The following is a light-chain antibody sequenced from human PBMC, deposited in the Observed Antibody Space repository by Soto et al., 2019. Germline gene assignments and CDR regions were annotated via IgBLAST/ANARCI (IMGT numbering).Light chain of an antibody. CDR3: HQRRTWPFT. CDR2: DAS. J-gene: IGKJ3*01. CDR1: QSISSY. V-gene: IGKV3-11*01. Sequence: EIVLTQSPATLSLSPGERDTLSCRASQSISSYLAWYQQKPDQAPRLLIYDASNRATGIPARFSGSGSGTDFTLTISSLEPEDFAVYYCHQRRTWPFTFGPGTKVDIK.